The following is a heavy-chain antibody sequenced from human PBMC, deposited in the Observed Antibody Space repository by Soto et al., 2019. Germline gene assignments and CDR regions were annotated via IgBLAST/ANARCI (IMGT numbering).Heavy chain of an antibody. CDR3: ARGSWFDP. J-gene: IGHJ5*02. Sequence: SETLSLTCSVSGAPISSYYWSWIRQPPGKGLEWIGYIYYSGSTNYNPSLKSRVTISVDTSKNQFSLKLSSVTAADTAVYYCARGSWFDPWGQGTLVTVSS. V-gene: IGHV4-59*01. CDR2: IYYSGST. CDR1: GAPISSYY.